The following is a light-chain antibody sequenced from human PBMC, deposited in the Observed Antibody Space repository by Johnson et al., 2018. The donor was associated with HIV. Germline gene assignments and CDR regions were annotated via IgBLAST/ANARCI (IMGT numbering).Light chain of an antibody. CDR1: SSNIGNNY. CDR3: GTWDSSLSAVYV. Sequence: QSVLTQPPSVSAAPGQKVTISCSGSSSNIGNNYVSWYQQLPGTAPKLLIYDNNKRPSGIPDRFSGSKSGKSATLGITGLPTGDEADYYCGTWDSSLSAVYVFGTGTKVTVL. CDR2: DNN. J-gene: IGLJ1*01. V-gene: IGLV1-51*01.